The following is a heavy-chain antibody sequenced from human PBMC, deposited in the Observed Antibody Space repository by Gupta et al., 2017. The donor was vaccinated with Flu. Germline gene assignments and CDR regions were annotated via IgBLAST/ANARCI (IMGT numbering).Heavy chain of an antibody. V-gene: IGHV3-23*01. D-gene: IGHD2-15*01. CDR2: ISGSGGST. Sequence: KGLEWVSAISGSGGSTYYADSVKGRFTISRDNSKNTLYLQMNSLRAEDTAVYYCAKVFPTTRDYYYYYGMDVWGQGTTVTVSS. J-gene: IGHJ6*02. CDR3: AKVFPTTRDYYYYYGMDV.